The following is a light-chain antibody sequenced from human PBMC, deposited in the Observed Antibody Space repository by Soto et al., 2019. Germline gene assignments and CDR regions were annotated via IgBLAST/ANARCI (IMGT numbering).Light chain of an antibody. V-gene: IGLV2-18*01. CDR2: EVS. J-gene: IGLJ2*01. CDR3: SFYTSSSTLV. CDR1: SSDVGSYNR. Sequence: QSALTQPPSVSGSPGQSVTISCTGTSSDVGSYNRVSWYQQPPGTAPKLMIYEVSNRPSGVPDRFSGSKSGNTASLTISGLQTEDEGDYYCSFYTSSSTLVFGGGTKLTVL.